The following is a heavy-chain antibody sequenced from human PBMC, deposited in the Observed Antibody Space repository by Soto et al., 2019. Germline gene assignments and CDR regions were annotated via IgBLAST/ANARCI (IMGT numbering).Heavy chain of an antibody. Sequence: PGGSLRLSCAASGFTFSSYAMSWVRQAPGKGLEWVSAVSGSGGSTYYADSVKGRFTVSRDNSKNTLSLQMNSLRAEDTAVYYCVKSIAAAGYYYYYGMDVWGQGTTVTVS. CDR2: VSGSGGST. V-gene: IGHV3-23*01. J-gene: IGHJ6*02. CDR3: VKSIAAAGYYYYYGMDV. D-gene: IGHD6-13*01. CDR1: GFTFSSYA.